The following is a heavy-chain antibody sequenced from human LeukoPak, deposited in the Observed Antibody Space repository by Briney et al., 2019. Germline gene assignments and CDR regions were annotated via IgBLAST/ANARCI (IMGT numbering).Heavy chain of an antibody. CDR1: GYTFTSYG. J-gene: IGHJ4*02. CDR3: AREYHFDSGSYYEDY. D-gene: IGHD3-10*01. Sequence: ASVKVSCKASGYTFTSYGISWVRQAPGQGLEWMGWISAYNGNTNYAQKLQGRVTMTTDASTSTAFMEVRTLRPDDTAVYYCAREYHFDSGSYYEDYWGQGTLVTVSS. CDR2: ISAYNGNT. V-gene: IGHV1-18*01.